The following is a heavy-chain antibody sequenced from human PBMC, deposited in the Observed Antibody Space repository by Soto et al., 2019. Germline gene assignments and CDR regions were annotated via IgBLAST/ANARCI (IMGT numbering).Heavy chain of an antibody. Sequence: ASVKVSCKASGYTFTSYYMHWVRQAPGQGLEWMGIINPSGGSTSYAQKFQGRVTMTRDTSTSTVYMELSSLRSEDTAVYYCARNGYDSCGYYQNWFAPGGQGPLVPVSS. J-gene: IGHJ5*02. V-gene: IGHV1-46*01. CDR2: INPSGGST. CDR1: GYTFTSYY. D-gene: IGHD3-22*01. CDR3: ARNGYDSCGYYQNWFAP.